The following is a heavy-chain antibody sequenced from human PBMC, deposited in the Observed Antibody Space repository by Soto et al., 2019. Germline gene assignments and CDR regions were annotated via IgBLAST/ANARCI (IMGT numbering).Heavy chain of an antibody. CDR2: ISSTSHHT. CDR3: VPDVVAIAAKGY. CDR1: GFTFSSRS. V-gene: IGHV3-21*01. J-gene: IGHJ4*02. Sequence: EEQLVESGGGLVKPGGSLRLSCAASGFTFSSRSLNWVRQAPGKGLEWVSSISSTSHHTQYADSVKGRFTISRDNARNSLHLQMDSLRAEDTAVYYCVPDVVAIAAKGYWGQGTLVTVSA. D-gene: IGHD2-15*01.